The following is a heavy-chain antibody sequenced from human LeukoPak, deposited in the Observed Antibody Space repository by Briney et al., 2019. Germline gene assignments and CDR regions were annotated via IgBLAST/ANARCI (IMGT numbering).Heavy chain of an antibody. J-gene: IGHJ4*02. V-gene: IGHV4-39*07. Sequence: SETLSLTCTVSGGSISSSGYYWGWIRQPPGKGLEWIGSIYYSGSTYYNPSLKSRVSISVDTSKNQFSLNMRSVTAADTAVYYCAKNGDYSADFWGQGTLVTVSS. D-gene: IGHD4-17*01. CDR3: AKNGDYSADF. CDR2: IYYSGST. CDR1: GGSISSSGYY.